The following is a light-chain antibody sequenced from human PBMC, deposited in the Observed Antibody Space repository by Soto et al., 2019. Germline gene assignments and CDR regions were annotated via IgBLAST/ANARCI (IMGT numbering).Light chain of an antibody. CDR2: GAS. V-gene: IGKV3-20*01. Sequence: EIVLTQSPGTLSLSPGERATLSCRASQSVSSSYLAWYQQKPGQAPRLLIYGASSRATGIPDRFSGSGSGTDFTLTISRLEPEDFAVYYCQQYGSPGTFGPGTKVGIK. CDR3: QQYGSPGT. CDR1: QSVSSSY. J-gene: IGKJ3*01.